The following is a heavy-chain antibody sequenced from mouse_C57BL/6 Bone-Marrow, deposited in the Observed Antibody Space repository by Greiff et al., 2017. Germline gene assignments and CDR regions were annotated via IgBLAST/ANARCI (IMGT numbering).Heavy chain of an antibody. V-gene: IGHV2-9-1*01. D-gene: IGHD1-1*01. J-gene: IGHJ1*03. Sequence: VQRVESGPGLVAPSQSLSITCTVSGFSLTSYAISWVRQPPGKGLEWLGVIWTGGGTNYNSALKSRLSISKDNSKSQVFLKMNSLQTDDTARYYCARNDGSSFYWYFDVWGTGTTVTVSS. CDR1: GFSLTSYA. CDR2: IWTGGGT. CDR3: ARNDGSSFYWYFDV.